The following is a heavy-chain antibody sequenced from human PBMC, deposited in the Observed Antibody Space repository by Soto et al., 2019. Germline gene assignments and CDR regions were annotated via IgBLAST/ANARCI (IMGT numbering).Heavy chain of an antibody. J-gene: IGHJ4*02. CDR3: ARDPDCSGGTCYSADY. CDR1: GGSISSSSYY. V-gene: IGHV4-39*02. CDR2: IYYSGST. Sequence: TSETLSLTCTVSGGSISSSSYYWGWIRQPPGKGLEWIGSIYYSGSTYYNPSLKSRVTISVDTSKNQFSLKLSSVTAEDTAVYYCARDPDCSGGTCYSADYWGQGTLVTVSS. D-gene: IGHD2-15*01.